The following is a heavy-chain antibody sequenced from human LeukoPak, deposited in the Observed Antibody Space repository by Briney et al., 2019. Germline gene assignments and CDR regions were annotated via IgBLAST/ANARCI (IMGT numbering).Heavy chain of an antibody. CDR2: ISSSSSTI. CDR1: GFTFSSYS. V-gene: IGHV3-48*01. D-gene: IGHD2-21*02. Sequence: GGSLRLSCAASGFTFSSYSMNWVRQAPGKGLEWVSYISSSSSTIYYADSVKGRFTISRDNSKNTLYLQMNSLRAEDTAVYYCAKDPSGGDEGGHYFDYWGQGTLVTVSS. J-gene: IGHJ4*02. CDR3: AKDPSGGDEGGHYFDY.